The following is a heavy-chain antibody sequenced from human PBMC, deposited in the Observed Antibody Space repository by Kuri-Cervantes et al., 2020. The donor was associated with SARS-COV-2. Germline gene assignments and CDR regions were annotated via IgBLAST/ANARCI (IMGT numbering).Heavy chain of an antibody. Sequence: GGSLRLSCAASGFTFSSYSMNWVRQAPGKGLEWVSYISSSSSTMYYADSVKGRFTISRDNARNSLYLQMNSLRAEDTALYYCAKDRRRIVATMGQGFDPWGQGTLVTVSS. J-gene: IGHJ5*02. CDR2: ISSSSSTM. D-gene: IGHD5-12*01. V-gene: IGHV3-48*04. CDR1: GFTFSSYS. CDR3: AKDRRRIVATMGQGFDP.